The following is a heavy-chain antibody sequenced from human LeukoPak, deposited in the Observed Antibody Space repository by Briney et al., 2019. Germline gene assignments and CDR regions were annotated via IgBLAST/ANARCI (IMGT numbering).Heavy chain of an antibody. CDR1: GYTFTSYY. CDR3: ARDRCGGDCYSVTAYFDL. CDR2: INTSGGST. J-gene: IGHJ2*01. D-gene: IGHD2-21*02. V-gene: IGHV1-46*01. Sequence: ASVKVSCKASGYTFTSYYMHWVRQAPGQGLEWTGIINTSGGSTSYAQKFQGRVTMTRDTSTSTVYMELSSLRSEDTAVYYCARDRCGGDCYSVTAYFDLWGRGTLVTVSS.